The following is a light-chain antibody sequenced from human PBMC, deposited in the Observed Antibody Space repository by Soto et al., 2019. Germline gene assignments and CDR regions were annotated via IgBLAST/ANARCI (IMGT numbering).Light chain of an antibody. CDR3: CSYAGSYTFV. V-gene: IGLV2-11*01. CDR2: DVS. Sequence: QSALTQPRSVSGSPGQSVTISCTGTSSDVGGYDFVSWFQHHPGKPPKLIMYDVSKGPSGVPDRFSGSKSGNTASLTISGLHAEDEADYYCCSYAGSYTFVFGTGTKLTVL. CDR1: SSDVGGYDF. J-gene: IGLJ1*01.